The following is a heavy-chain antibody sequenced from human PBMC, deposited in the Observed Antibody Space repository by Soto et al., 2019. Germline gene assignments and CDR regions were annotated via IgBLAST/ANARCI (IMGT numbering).Heavy chain of an antibody. CDR3: ARDQFFELAAAGTSEFDY. CDR1: VFTFIDYY. V-gene: IGHV3-11*06. CDR2: ISSSSSYT. D-gene: IGHD6-13*01. J-gene: IGHJ4*02. Sequence: SLRLSCSASVFTFIDYYMSWIRQAPGKGLEWVSYISSSSSYTNYADSVKGRFTISRDNAKNSLYLQMNSLRAEDTAVYYCARDQFFELAAAGTSEFDYWGQGTLVTVSS.